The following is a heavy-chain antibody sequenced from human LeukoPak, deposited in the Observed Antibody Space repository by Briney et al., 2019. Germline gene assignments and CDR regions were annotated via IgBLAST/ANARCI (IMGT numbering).Heavy chain of an antibody. V-gene: IGHV4-38-2*02. Sequence: SETLSLTCTVSGDSISSVYFWGWIRQPPGKGLEWIGTTHHSGTSYYNPSLKSRVSISVATSKNQFSLKLSSVTAADTAVYYCARHKDYYYSYMDVWGKGTTVTISS. J-gene: IGHJ6*03. CDR2: THHSGTS. CDR1: GDSISSVYF. CDR3: ARHKDYYYSYMDV.